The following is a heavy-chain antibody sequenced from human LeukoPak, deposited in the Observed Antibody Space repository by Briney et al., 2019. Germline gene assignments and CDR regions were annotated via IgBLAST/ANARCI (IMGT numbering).Heavy chain of an antibody. Sequence: TSETLSLTCIVSGGSISNYYWSWIRQPPGKGLEWIGYIYYRGSTNYKPSLKSRLTISVDTSKNQCSLKLSSVTAADTAVYYCARGGGYSSSWDNWFDPWGQGTLVTVSS. D-gene: IGHD6-13*01. V-gene: IGHV4-59*01. J-gene: IGHJ5*02. CDR3: ARGGGYSSSWDNWFDP. CDR2: IYYRGST. CDR1: GGSISNYY.